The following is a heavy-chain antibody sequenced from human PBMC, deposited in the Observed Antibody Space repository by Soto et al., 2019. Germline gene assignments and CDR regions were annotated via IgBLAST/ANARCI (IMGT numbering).Heavy chain of an antibody. CDR1: GGSFSGYY. CDR2: INHSGST. Sequence: SETLSLTCAVYGGSFSGYYWSWIRQPPGKGLEWIGEINHSGSTNYNPSLKSRVTISVDTSKNQFSLKLSSVTAADTAVYYCARGPRGSRGAAAGTPKSDYWGQGTLVTVSS. D-gene: IGHD6-13*01. V-gene: IGHV4-34*01. J-gene: IGHJ4*02. CDR3: ARGPRGSRGAAAGTPKSDY.